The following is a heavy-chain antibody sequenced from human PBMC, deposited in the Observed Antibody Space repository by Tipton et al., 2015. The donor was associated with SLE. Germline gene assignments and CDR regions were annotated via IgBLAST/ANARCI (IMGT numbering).Heavy chain of an antibody. CDR1: GGSISSSNW. V-gene: IGHV4-4*02. CDR3: ARESPVYYYYYMDV. J-gene: IGHJ6*03. Sequence: TLSLTCAVSGGSISSSNWWSWVRQPPGKGLEWIGEIYHSGSTNYNPSLKSRVTISVDKSKNQFSLKLSSVTAADTAVYYCARESPVYYYYYMDVWGKGTTVTVSS. CDR2: IYHSGST.